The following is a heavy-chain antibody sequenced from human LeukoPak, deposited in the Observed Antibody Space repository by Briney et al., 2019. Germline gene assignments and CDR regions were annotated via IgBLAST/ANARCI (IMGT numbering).Heavy chain of an antibody. D-gene: IGHD3-22*01. CDR1: GFSVSSNY. CDR3: ARWGYDSSGSYWDN. CDR2: IYSVSDT. J-gene: IGHJ4*02. Sequence: GGSLRLSCAASGFSVSSNYMTWVRQAPRKGLQWVSVIYSVSDTFYADSVKGRFTISRDNSKNTVSLQMNSLRADDTAVYYCARWGYDSSGSYWDNWGQGTLVTVSS. V-gene: IGHV3-53*01.